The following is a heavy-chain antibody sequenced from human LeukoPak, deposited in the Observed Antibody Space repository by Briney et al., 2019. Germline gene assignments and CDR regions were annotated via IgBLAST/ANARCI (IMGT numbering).Heavy chain of an antibody. CDR2: ISYDGSNK. Sequence: GGSLRLSCAASGFTFSSYAMHWVRQAPGKGLEWVAVISYDGSNKYYADSVKGRFTISRDNSKNTLYLQMNSLRAEDTAVYYCARDPARYSSSWYVIGYWGQGTLVTVSS. CDR3: ARDPARYSSSWYVIGY. V-gene: IGHV3-30-3*01. D-gene: IGHD6-13*01. J-gene: IGHJ4*02. CDR1: GFTFSSYA.